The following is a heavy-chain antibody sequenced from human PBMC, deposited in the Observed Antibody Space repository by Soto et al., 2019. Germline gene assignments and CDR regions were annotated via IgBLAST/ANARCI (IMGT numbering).Heavy chain of an antibody. D-gene: IGHD6-13*01. Sequence: SVKVSCKASGGTFSSYTISWVRQAPGQGLEWMGRIIPILGIANYAQKFQGRVTITADKSTSTAYMELSSLRSEDTAVYYCARFKYSSSQSGYLQHWGQGTLVTVSS. CDR3: ARFKYSSSQSGYLQH. J-gene: IGHJ1*01. CDR2: IIPILGIA. CDR1: GGTFSSYT. V-gene: IGHV1-69*02.